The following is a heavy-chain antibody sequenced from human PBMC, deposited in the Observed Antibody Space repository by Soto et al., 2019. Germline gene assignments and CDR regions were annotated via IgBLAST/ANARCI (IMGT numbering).Heavy chain of an antibody. J-gene: IGHJ5*02. CDR2: IISRGTFK. CDR1: GFTFRDFT. Sequence: EVHLVESGGGLVKPGGSLRLSCAASGFTFRDFTMNWVRQAPGKVLEWVSSIISRGTFKYYADSLGGRFTISRDNANNSLYLQLNSLRGEDTAIYYCARDDLYDSTGYDSWGQGTLVTV. V-gene: IGHV3-21*01. D-gene: IGHD3-22*01. CDR3: ARDDLYDSTGYDS.